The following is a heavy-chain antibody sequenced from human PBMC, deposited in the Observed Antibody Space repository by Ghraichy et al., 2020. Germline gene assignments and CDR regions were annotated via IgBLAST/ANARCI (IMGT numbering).Heavy chain of an antibody. CDR1: GFTFSDYW. CDR2: IKQDGSEK. J-gene: IGHJ4*02. Sequence: GGSLRLSCAASGFTFSDYWMNWVRQAPGKGLEWVANIKQDGSEKNYVGSVKGRFTISRDNAKNSLYLQMNSLRAEDTAVYFCARVGSYGSGHSGYWGQGTLVTVSS. D-gene: IGHD3-10*01. V-gene: IGHV3-7*01. CDR3: ARVGSYGSGHSGY.